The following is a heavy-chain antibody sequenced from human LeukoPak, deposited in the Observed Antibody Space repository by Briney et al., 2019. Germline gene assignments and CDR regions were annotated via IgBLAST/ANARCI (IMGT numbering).Heavy chain of an antibody. V-gene: IGHV1-24*01. CDR2: FDPEDGET. J-gene: IGHJ4*02. D-gene: IGHD3-16*02. Sequence: GASVKVSCKVSGYTLTELSMHWVRQAPGKGLEWMGGFDPEDGETIYAQKFQGRVTMTEDTSTDTAYMELSSLRSEDTAVYYCATGIMITFRGVIVRDYWGQGTLVTVSS. CDR3: ATGIMITFRGVIVRDY. CDR1: GYTLTELS.